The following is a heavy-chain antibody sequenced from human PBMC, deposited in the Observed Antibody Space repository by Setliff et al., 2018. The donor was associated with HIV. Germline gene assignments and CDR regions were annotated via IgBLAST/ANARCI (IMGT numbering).Heavy chain of an antibody. CDR3: XXXYCSSTSCYXYDY. CDR1: GYSISRGYY. Sequence: LSLTCAVSGYSISRGYYWGWXXXPPGKGLEWIGSIYHSGSTYYNPSLKSRVTISVDTSXNQFSLQLSFVTAADTXVXSXXXXYCSSTSCYXYDYWGQGTLVTVSS. D-gene: IGHD2-2*01. J-gene: IGHJ4*02. V-gene: IGHV4-38-2*01. CDR2: IYHSGST.